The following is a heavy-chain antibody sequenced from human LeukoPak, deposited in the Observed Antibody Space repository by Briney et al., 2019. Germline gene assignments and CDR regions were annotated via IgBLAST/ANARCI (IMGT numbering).Heavy chain of an antibody. Sequence: PSETLSLTCAVYGGSFSGYYWSWIRQPPGKGLEWIGEINHSGSTNYNPSLKSRVTISVDTSKNQFSLKLSSVTAADTAVYYCAREGFMVRGVLGAFDIWGQGTMVTVSS. CDR2: INHSGST. D-gene: IGHD3-10*01. J-gene: IGHJ3*02. CDR3: AREGFMVRGVLGAFDI. V-gene: IGHV4-34*01. CDR1: GGSFSGYY.